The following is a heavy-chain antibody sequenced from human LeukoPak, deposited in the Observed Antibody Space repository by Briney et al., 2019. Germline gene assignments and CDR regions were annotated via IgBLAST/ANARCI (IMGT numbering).Heavy chain of an antibody. D-gene: IGHD5-18*01. CDR2: ISMDGIQE. CDR1: GFTFSSYA. V-gene: IGHV3-30*04. CDR3: AREVYSYALDALDL. J-gene: IGHJ3*01. Sequence: GGSLRLSCAASGFTFSSYAMHWVRQAPGKGLEWVAVISMDGIQEYYADSVKGRFSISRDNSKNTLYLQMNSLRSEDTAVYYCAREVYSYALDALDLWGQGTMATVSS.